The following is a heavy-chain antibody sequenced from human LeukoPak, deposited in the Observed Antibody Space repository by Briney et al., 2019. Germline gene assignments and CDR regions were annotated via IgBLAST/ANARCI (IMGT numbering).Heavy chain of an antibody. V-gene: IGHV4-34*01. CDR3: AREYSGSTYNWFDP. CDR2: INHIGSI. D-gene: IGHD1-26*01. CDR1: GGSFSGYY. J-gene: IGHJ5*02. Sequence: SETLSLTCAVYGGSFSGYYWSWIRQPPGKGLEWIGEINHIGSINYNPCLKSRVTISVDTPKNQFSLKLSSVTVADTAVYYCAREYSGSTYNWFDPWGQGTLVTVSS.